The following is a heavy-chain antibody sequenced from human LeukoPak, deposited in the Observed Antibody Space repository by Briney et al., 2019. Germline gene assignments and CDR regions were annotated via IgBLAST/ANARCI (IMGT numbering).Heavy chain of an antibody. J-gene: IGHJ4*02. Sequence: GGSLRLSCAASGFTFSSYSMNWVRQAPGKGLEWVSCISSSSRYIYYADSVKGRFTISRDNAKNSPNLQMNSLRAEDTAVYYCAREGDSGYVELDSWGQGTLVTVSS. V-gene: IGHV3-21*01. CDR3: AREGDSGYVELDS. CDR1: GFTFSSYS. D-gene: IGHD5-12*01. CDR2: ISSSSRYI.